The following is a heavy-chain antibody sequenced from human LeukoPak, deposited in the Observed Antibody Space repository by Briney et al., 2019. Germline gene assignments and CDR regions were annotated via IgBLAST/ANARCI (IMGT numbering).Heavy chain of an antibody. CDR1: GASISTYY. CDR2: IHYSGNT. CDR3: TSVTRVDTGAHGQFDY. Sequence: SETLSLTCTVSGASISTYYWSWIRQPPGKGLEWIGHIHYSGNTDYNPSLKSRATTSIDTSKNQISLKLTSVTAADTAVYYCTSVTRVDTGAHGQFDYWGKGIRSVSPQ. D-gene: IGHD2-8*02. V-gene: IGHV4-59*12. J-gene: IGHJ4*02.